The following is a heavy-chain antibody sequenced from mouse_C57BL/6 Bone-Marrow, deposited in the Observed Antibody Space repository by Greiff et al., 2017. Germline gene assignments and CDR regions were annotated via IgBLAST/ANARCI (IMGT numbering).Heavy chain of an antibody. J-gene: IGHJ1*03. Sequence: EVQLQQSVAELVRPGASVKLSCTASGFNIKHTYMHWVKQRPEQGLEWIGRIDPANGNTKYAPKFQGKATITADTSSNTAYLQLSSLTSEDTAIYYCASSEDYGSSYGYWYFDVWGTGTTVTVSS. CDR3: ASSEDYGSSYGYWYFDV. D-gene: IGHD1-1*01. CDR1: GFNIKHTY. CDR2: IDPANGNT. V-gene: IGHV14-3*01.